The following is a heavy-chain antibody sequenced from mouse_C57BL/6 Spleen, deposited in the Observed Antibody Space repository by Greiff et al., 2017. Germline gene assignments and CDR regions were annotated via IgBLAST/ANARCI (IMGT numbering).Heavy chain of an antibody. CDR1: GFSLPSYA. Sequence: QVQLKESGPGLVAPSQSLSITCTVSGFSLPSYAISWVRQPPGTGLEWLGVIWTGGGTNYTSALKSRLSISKDNSKSQVFLKMNSLQTDDTAMYYCAKIYYDYDWYFDVWGTGTTVTVSS. V-gene: IGHV2-9-1*01. J-gene: IGHJ1*03. CDR3: AKIYYDYDWYFDV. D-gene: IGHD2-4*01. CDR2: IWTGGGT.